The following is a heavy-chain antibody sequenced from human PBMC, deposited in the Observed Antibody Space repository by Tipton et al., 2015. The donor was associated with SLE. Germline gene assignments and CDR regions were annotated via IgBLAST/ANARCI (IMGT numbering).Heavy chain of an antibody. Sequence: TLSLTCTVSGGSITNHYWNWIRQPPGKGLEWIGRVYSSGSANYNPALISRVSMSVDISKNQFFLTLRSVTAADTAVYFCARGDVDWGQGTLVTVSS. CDR3: ARGDVD. J-gene: IGHJ4*02. CDR1: GGSITNHY. D-gene: IGHD5-24*01. V-gene: IGHV4-4*07. CDR2: VYSSGSA.